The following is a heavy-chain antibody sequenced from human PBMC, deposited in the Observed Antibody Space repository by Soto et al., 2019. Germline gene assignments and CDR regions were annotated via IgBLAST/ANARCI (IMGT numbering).Heavy chain of an antibody. J-gene: IGHJ5*02. CDR1: GYTFTRYG. V-gene: IGHV1-18*01. CDR2: INTYNGDT. D-gene: IGHD3-3*02. Sequence: QVQLVQSGVEVKKSGASVKVSCKTSGYTFTRYGISWVRQALGQGLEWMGWINTYNGDTKYAQKFKDRATMTTDTSTSRAYIEVRSLSSDDTVVYYCARDISSLSDVLFDPWGQGTLVTVSS. CDR3: ARDISSLSDVLFDP.